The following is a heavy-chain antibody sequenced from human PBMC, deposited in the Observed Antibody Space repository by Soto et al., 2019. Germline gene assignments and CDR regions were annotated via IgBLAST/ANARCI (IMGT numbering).Heavy chain of an antibody. V-gene: IGHV4-4*07. J-gene: IGHJ6*02. CDR1: GGSISNYY. CDR2: IYTSGNT. CDR3: ARDTLDWNFIYGMAV. Sequence: SETLSLTCTVSGGSISNYYLSWIRQPAGKGLEWIGRIYTSGNTNYNPSLKSRVTMSLDTSKNQFSLKLSSVTAADTAVYYCARDTLDWNFIYGMAVWGQGTTVTVSS. D-gene: IGHD1-7*01.